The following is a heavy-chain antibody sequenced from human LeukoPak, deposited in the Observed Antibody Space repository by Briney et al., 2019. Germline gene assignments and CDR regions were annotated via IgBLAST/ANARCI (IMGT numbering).Heavy chain of an antibody. V-gene: IGHV3-21*01. CDR1: GFTFSSYS. J-gene: IGHJ4*02. Sequence: GGSLRLSCAASGFTFSSYSMTWVRQAPGKGLEWVSSISSSSRYIYYADSVKGRFTITRDNAKNSLYLQMSSLRAEDTAVYYCARLSAFWSGYYPSTDYWGQGTLVTVSS. CDR3: ARLSAFWSGYYPSTDY. CDR2: ISSSSRYI. D-gene: IGHD3-3*01.